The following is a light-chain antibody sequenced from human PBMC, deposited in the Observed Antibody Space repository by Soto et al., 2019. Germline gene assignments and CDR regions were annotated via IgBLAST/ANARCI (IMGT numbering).Light chain of an antibody. J-gene: IGLJ2*01. CDR3: QSYDSSLSGVV. V-gene: IGLV1-40*01. Sequence: QSVLTQPPSVSGAPGQRVTISCTGSSCDIGAGYDVHWYQQLPGTAPKLLIYGNSNRPSGVPDRFSGSKSGTSASLAITGLQAEDEADYYCQSYDSSLSGVVFGGGTQLTDL. CDR1: SCDIGAGYD. CDR2: GNS.